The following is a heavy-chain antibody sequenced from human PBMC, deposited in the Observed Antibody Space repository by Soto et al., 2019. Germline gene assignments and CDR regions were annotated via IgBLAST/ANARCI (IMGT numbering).Heavy chain of an antibody. CDR3: AHYVSTSPAGWFDP. CDR2: IYWDDDK. J-gene: IGHJ5*02. Sequence: QITLKESGPTLVKPTQTLTLTYTFSGLSLSTSGEAVGWIRQPPGKALEWLALIYWDDDKRYNPTLKTRLTITKDTSKSQVVLTLTNMDPVDTATYYCAHYVSTSPAGWFDPWGQGILVTVSS. D-gene: IGHD3-10*02. V-gene: IGHV2-5*02. CDR1: GLSLSTSGEA.